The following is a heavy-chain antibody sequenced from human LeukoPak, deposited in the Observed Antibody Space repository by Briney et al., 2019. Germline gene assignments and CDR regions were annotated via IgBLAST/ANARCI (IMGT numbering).Heavy chain of an antibody. Sequence: SVKVSCKASGYTFTGYYMHWVRQAPGQGLEWMGWNNPNSGGTNYAQKFQGRVTMTRDTSISTAYMELSRLRSDDTAVYYCASDGSSSWYGFAYWGQGTLVTVSS. CDR1: GYTFTGYY. J-gene: IGHJ4*02. CDR2: NNPNSGGT. CDR3: ASDGSSSWYGFAY. D-gene: IGHD6-13*01. V-gene: IGHV1-2*02.